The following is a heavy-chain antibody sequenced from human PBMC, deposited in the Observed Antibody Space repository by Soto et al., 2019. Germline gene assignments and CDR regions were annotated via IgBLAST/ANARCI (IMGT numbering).Heavy chain of an antibody. D-gene: IGHD3-22*01. CDR3: ARLGGYDSSGYYRN. J-gene: IGHJ4*02. CDR2: IYYSGST. CDR1: GGSISSSSYY. Sequence: SETLSLTCTVSGGSISSSSYYWGWIRQPPGKGLEWIGSIYYSGSTYYNPSLKSRVTISVDTSKNQFSLKLSSVTAADTAVYYCARLGGYDSSGYYRNWGQGTLVTVSS. V-gene: IGHV4-39*01.